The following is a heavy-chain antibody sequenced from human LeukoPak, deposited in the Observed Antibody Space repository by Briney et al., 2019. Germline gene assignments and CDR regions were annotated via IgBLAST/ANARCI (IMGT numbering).Heavy chain of an antibody. CDR3: ARSDTVTTYDY. J-gene: IGHJ4*02. CDR1: GFTFSIYW. CDR2: IHGDGRRT. D-gene: IGHD4-17*01. Sequence: GGSPRLSCEASGFTFSIYWMHWVRQVPGKGLVWVSRIHGDGRRTSYADSVKGRFTISRDNAKNTLYLQMNSLRAEDTAVYYCARSDTVTTYDYWGQGTLVTVSS. V-gene: IGHV3-74*01.